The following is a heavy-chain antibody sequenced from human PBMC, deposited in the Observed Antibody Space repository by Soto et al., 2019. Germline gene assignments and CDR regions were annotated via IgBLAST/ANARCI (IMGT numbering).Heavy chain of an antibody. J-gene: IGHJ6*02. D-gene: IGHD3-10*01. V-gene: IGHV3-23*01. CDR3: AKVGFGELSYYYYGMDV. CDR1: GFTFSGYA. Sequence: EVQLLESGGGLVQPGGSLRLSCAASGFTFSGYAMSWVRQAPGKGLEWVSAISGSGGSTYYADSVKGRFTISRDNSKNTLYLQMNSLRAEDTAVYYCAKVGFGELSYYYYGMDVWGQGTTVTVSS. CDR2: ISGSGGST.